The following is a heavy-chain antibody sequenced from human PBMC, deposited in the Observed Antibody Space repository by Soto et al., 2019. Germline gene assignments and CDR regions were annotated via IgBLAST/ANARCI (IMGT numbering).Heavy chain of an antibody. D-gene: IGHD3-16*01. V-gene: IGHV4-4*02. Sequence: QVQLQESGPGRGKPSETLSLTCTVSGAPITTTKGWAWVRLPPGKGLEWIGELSRGDERSSNPSLEGRFTMSLDKSNNHFSLKLTSVTAADTAIYYCATQTISYTWGVWGRGTSVTVSS. CDR1: GAPITTTKG. CDR3: ATQTISYTWGV. CDR2: LSRGDER. J-gene: IGHJ6*02.